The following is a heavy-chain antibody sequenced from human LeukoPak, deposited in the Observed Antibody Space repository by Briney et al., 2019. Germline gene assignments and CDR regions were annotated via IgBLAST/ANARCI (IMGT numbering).Heavy chain of an antibody. D-gene: IGHD1-26*01. V-gene: IGHV1-2*02. CDR3: ARVKAWWELLSGAFDI. CDR1: GYTFTGYY. J-gene: IGHJ3*02. Sequence: EASVKVSCKASGYTFTGYYMHWVRQAPGQGLEWMGWINPNSGGTNYAQKFQGRVTMTRDTSISTAYMELSRLRSDDTAVYYCARVKAWWELLSGAFDIWGQGTMVTVSS. CDR2: INPNSGGT.